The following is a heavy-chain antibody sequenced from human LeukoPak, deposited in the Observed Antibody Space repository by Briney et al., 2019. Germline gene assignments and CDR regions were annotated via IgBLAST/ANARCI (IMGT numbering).Heavy chain of an antibody. D-gene: IGHD6-6*01. V-gene: IGHV4-59*08. CDR1: GGSISSLY. CDR2: IYYTGST. Sequence: PSETLSLTCSDSGGSISSLYWSWIRQPPGKGLEWIGYIYYTGSTNYSPSLKSRVTMFVDMSKNQFSLRLSSVTAADTAVYYCARHRAYSSSSPFDYWGQGTLVTVSS. CDR3: ARHRAYSSSSPFDY. J-gene: IGHJ4*02.